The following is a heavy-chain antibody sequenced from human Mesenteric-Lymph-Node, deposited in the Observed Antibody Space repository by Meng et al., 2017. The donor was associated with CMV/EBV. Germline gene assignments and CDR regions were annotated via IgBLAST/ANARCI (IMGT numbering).Heavy chain of an antibody. V-gene: IGHV1-69*01. J-gene: IGHJ4*02. CDR1: GGTFSSYA. D-gene: IGHD5-12*01. CDR3: ARDRRNSGYGSFDY. CDR2: IIPIFGTA. Sequence: SGGTFSSYAISWVRQAPGQGLEWMGGIIPIFGTANYAQKLQGRVTITADESASTAYMELSSLRSEDTAVYYCARDRRNSGYGSFDYWGQGTLVTVSS.